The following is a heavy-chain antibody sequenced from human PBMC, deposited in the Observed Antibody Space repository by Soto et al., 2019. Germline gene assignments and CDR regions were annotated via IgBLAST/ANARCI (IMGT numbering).Heavy chain of an antibody. CDR3: ARGISGSYHLVFDY. D-gene: IGHD1-26*01. Sequence: QLQLQESGSGLVKPSQTLSLTCAVSGGSISSGGYSWSWIRQPPGKGLEWIGYIYHSGSTYYNPSLKGRVTISVDRSKNQLSLKLSSVTAADTAVYYCARGISGSYHLVFDYWGQGTLVTVSS. CDR1: GGSISSGGYS. CDR2: IYHSGST. V-gene: IGHV4-30-2*01. J-gene: IGHJ4*02.